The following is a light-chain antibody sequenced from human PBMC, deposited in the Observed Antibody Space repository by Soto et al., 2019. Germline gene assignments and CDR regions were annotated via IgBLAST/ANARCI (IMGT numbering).Light chain of an antibody. Sequence: QSALTQPASVSGSPAQSITISCTGTSSDVGGYNYVSWYQQHPGKAPKLMIYDVSNRPSGVSNRFSGSKAGNTASLTISGLQAEDEADYYCSSYTTISTLGVFGGGTKLTVL. CDR3: SSYTTISTLGV. V-gene: IGLV2-14*01. CDR2: DVS. CDR1: SSDVGGYNY. J-gene: IGLJ2*01.